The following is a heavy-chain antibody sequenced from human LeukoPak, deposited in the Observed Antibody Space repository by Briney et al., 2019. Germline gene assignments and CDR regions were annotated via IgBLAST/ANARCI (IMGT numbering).Heavy chain of an antibody. D-gene: IGHD6-13*01. CDR1: GGSISTSSYY. V-gene: IGHV4-39*07. J-gene: IGHJ5*02. Sequence: SETLSLTCSVSGGSISTSSYYWGWVRQPPAKGLEWIGNIFYSGSTYYSPSLKSRDTISLDKSRNQFSQKLNSVTAAGTAVYYCARDNSEGSSIQFDPWGQGTLVTVSS. CDR2: IFYSGST. CDR3: ARDNSEGSSIQFDP.